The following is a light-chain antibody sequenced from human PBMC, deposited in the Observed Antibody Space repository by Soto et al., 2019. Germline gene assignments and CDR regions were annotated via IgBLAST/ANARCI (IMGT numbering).Light chain of an antibody. CDR3: QQYNNWPRT. V-gene: IGKV3-15*01. CDR1: QSVSSN. Sequence: EIVMTQSPGTLSVSPGERATLSCRASQSVSSNLAWYQQKPGQAPRLLIYGASTRATGIPARFSGSRSGTEFTLTISSLPSEDFAVYSCQQYNNWPRTFGQGTKVEIK. J-gene: IGKJ1*01. CDR2: GAS.